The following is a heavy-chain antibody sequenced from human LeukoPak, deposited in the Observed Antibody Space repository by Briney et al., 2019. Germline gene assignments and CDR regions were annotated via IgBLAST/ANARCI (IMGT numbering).Heavy chain of an antibody. D-gene: IGHD6-19*01. CDR2: ISSSGSTI. Sequence: GGSLRLSCAASGFTFSSYEMNWVRQAPGKGLEWVSYISSSGSTIYYADSVKGRFTISRDNAKNSLYLQMNSLRAEDTAVYYCAKDRDTGSGWYFDYWGQGTLVTVSS. V-gene: IGHV3-48*03. CDR1: GFTFSSYE. CDR3: AKDRDTGSGWYFDY. J-gene: IGHJ4*02.